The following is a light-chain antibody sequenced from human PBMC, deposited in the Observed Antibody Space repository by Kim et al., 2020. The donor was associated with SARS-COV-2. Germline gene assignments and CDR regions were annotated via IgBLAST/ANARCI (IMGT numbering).Light chain of an antibody. CDR1: QTVSENF. V-gene: IGKV3-20*01. J-gene: IGKJ2*03. CDR2: RAS. CDR3: QQYGRSPLYS. Sequence: SPGERAALSCRASQTVSENFLAWYQQKPGQAPRLLVYRASSRATGITDRFSGGGSGTDFTLTINRLEPEDSAIYYCQQYGRSPLYSFGRGTKLEIK.